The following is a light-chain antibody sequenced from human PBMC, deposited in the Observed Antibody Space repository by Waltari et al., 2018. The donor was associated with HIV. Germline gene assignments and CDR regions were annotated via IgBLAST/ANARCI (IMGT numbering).Light chain of an antibody. J-gene: IGKJ1*01. CDR3: RQCYNLPWT. Sequence: DIVMTQSPDSLAVSLGERATINCKSSQSVLYSSNNKNYLVWYQQRPGQPPKLLIYWASTVESGVPDRFSGGGSGTDFALTISSLQAEDVAVYYCRQCYNLPWTFGQGTKVEIK. CDR1: QSVLYSSNNKNY. V-gene: IGKV4-1*01. CDR2: WAS.